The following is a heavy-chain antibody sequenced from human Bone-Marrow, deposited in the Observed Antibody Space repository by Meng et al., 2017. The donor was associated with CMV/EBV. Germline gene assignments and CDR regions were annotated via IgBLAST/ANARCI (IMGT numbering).Heavy chain of an antibody. CDR2: IYHSGST. V-gene: IGHV4-4*02. D-gene: IGHD6-13*01. Sequence: SETLSLTCAVSGGSISSSNWWSWVRQPPGKGLEWIGEIYHSGSTNYNPSLKSRVTISVDKSKNQFSLKLSSVTAADTAVYYCASRSSSWTGQYNWFDPWGQGTLVTVSS. J-gene: IGHJ5*02. CDR1: GGSISSSNW. CDR3: ASRSSSWTGQYNWFDP.